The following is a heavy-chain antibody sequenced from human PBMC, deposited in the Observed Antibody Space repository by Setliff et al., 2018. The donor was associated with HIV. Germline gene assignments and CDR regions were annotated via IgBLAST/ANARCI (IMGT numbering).Heavy chain of an antibody. J-gene: IGHJ4*02. CDR3: ARPYSTSSWFFDY. CDR1: GFTLSNFW. V-gene: IGHV3-7*03. CDR2: IKKDGSEK. D-gene: IGHD6-6*01. Sequence: PGGSLRLSCEASGFTLSNFWMSWVRQAPGKGLEWVANIKKDGSEKYYVDSVKGRFTISRDDAKNSLFLQMNSLRADDTAVYYCARPYSTSSWFFDYWGQGTLVTVSS.